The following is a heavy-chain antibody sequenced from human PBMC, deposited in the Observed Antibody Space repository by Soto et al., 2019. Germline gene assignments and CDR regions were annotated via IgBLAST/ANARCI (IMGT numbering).Heavy chain of an antibody. V-gene: IGHV4-34*01. D-gene: IGHD6-13*01. Sequence: SETLSLTCAVYGGSFSGYYWSWIRQPPGKGLEWIGEINHSGSTNYNPSLKSRVTISVDTSKNQFSLKLSSVTAADTAVYYCARLRVRRQQLPRWGYYGMDVWGQGTTVTVSS. CDR2: INHSGST. CDR1: GGSFSGYY. CDR3: ARLRVRRQQLPRWGYYGMDV. J-gene: IGHJ6*02.